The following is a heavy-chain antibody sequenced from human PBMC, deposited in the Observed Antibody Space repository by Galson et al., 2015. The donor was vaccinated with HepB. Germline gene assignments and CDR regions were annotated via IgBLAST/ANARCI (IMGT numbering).Heavy chain of an antibody. D-gene: IGHD4-17*01. V-gene: IGHV3-23*01. Sequence: SLRLSCAASGFTFSSYAMSWVRQAPGKGLEWVSAISGSGGSTYYADSVKGRFTISRDNSKNTLYLQMNSLRAEDTAVYYCAKDRWDYGDQNDAFDIWGQGTMVTVSS. J-gene: IGHJ3*02. CDR1: GFTFSSYA. CDR3: AKDRWDYGDQNDAFDI. CDR2: ISGSGGST.